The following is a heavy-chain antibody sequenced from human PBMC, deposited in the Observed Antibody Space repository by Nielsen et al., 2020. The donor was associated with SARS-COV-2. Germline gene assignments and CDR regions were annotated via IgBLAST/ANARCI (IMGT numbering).Heavy chain of an antibody. CDR3: ARVDSSSWYYFDY. V-gene: IGHV3-23*01. Sequence: GGSLRLSCAASGFTFSSYAMSWVRQAPGKGLEWVSAISGSGGSTYYADSVKGRFTISRDNSKNTLYLQMNSLRAEDTAVYYCARVDSSSWYYFDYWGQGTLVTVSS. D-gene: IGHD6-13*01. J-gene: IGHJ4*02. CDR2: ISGSGGST. CDR1: GFTFSSYA.